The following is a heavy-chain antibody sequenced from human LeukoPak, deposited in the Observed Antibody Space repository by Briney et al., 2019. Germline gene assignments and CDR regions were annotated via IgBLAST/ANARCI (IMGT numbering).Heavy chain of an antibody. D-gene: IGHD3-10*01. V-gene: IGHV3-21*01. Sequence: GGSLRLSCAASGFTFSSYSMNWVRQAPGKGLEWVLSISSSSSYIYYADSVKGRFTISIDNAKNSLYLQMNSLRAEDTAVYYCARGGLYYGTAAHFDFWGQGALVTVSS. CDR2: ISSSSSYI. J-gene: IGHJ4*02. CDR3: ARGGLYYGTAAHFDF. CDR1: GFTFSSYS.